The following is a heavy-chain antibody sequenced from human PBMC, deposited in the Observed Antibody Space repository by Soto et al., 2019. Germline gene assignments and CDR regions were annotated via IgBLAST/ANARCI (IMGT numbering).Heavy chain of an antibody. D-gene: IGHD4-17*01. CDR1: GGSFSGYY. J-gene: IGHJ1*01. Sequence: PSETLSLTCAVYGGSFSGYYWSWIRQPPGKGLEWIGEINHSGSTNYNPSLKSRVTISVDTSRNQFSLKLSSVTAADTAVYYCARRTTHKSFQHWGQGTLVTVSS. CDR3: ARRTTHKSFQH. V-gene: IGHV4-34*01. CDR2: INHSGST.